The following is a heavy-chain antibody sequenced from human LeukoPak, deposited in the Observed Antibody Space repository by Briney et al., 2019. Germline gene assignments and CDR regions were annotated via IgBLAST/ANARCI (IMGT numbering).Heavy chain of an antibody. CDR2: IGSSGSDI. V-gene: IGHV3-48*03. Sequence: GGSLRLSCAVSGFAFSSYDMNWVRQAPGKGLEWVSYIGSSGSDIYYADSAKGRFTISRDNARNSLYLQMNSLRVEDTAVYYCARVGYYWNLFDYWGQGTLVTVSS. CDR1: GFAFSSYD. CDR3: ARVGYYWNLFDY. D-gene: IGHD1-20*01. J-gene: IGHJ4*02.